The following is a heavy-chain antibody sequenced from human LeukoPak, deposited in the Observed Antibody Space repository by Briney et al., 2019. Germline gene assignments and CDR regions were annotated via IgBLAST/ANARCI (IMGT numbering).Heavy chain of an antibody. CDR3: ARGRVVVPATRIPPLDY. CDR1: GYTFTDYY. J-gene: IGHJ4*02. V-gene: IGHV1-2*02. D-gene: IGHD2-21*02. Sequence: ASVKVSCKVSGYTFTDYYMHWVREAPGPGVEGMGWIKPANGITDSAQNLQGRVTMTRDTSISTAYMELSGLRSDDTAVYYCARGRVVVPATRIPPLDYWGQGTLVSVSS. CDR2: IKPANGIT.